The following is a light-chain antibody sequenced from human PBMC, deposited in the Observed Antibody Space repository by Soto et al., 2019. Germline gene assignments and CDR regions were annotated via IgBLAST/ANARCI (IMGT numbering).Light chain of an antibody. CDR1: QSVSSN. J-gene: IGKJ1*01. CDR3: QQYNKWPPWT. Sequence: EIVMTQSPATLSVSPGERATLSCRASQSVSSNLAWYQQKPGQAPRLLIYGASTRATGIPARFSGSGSGTEFTLTISSLQYEDFAVYYCQQYNKWPPWTFGHGTKVEIK. CDR2: GAS. V-gene: IGKV3-15*01.